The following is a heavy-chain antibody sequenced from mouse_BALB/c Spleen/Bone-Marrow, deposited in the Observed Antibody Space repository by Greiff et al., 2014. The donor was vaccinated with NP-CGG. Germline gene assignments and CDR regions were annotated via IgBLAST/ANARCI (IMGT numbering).Heavy chain of an antibody. V-gene: IGHV1S41*01. CDR3: ARFPNYYGNYGAMDY. CDR1: GYTFTSYW. J-gene: IGHJ4*01. Sequence: LVKPGASVKLSCKASGYTFTSYWINWIKQRPGQGLEWIGRIAPGSGSSYYNEMFKGKATLTVDTSSSTDYIQLSSLSSEDAAVYFCARFPNYYGNYGAMDYWGQGTSVTVSS. CDR2: IAPGSGSS. D-gene: IGHD2-1*01.